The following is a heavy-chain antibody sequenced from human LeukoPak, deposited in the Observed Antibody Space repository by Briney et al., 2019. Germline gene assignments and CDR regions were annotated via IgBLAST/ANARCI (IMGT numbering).Heavy chain of an antibody. CDR1: GGTFSSYA. CDR2: IIPIFGTA. J-gene: IGHJ3*02. V-gene: IGHV1-69*13. Sequence: SVTVSCTASGGTFSSYAISWVRQAPGQGLEWMGGIIPIFGTANYAQKFQGRVTITADESTSTAYMELSSLRSEDTAVYYCAREGGLTVTTFAFDIWGQGTMVTVSS. CDR3: AREGGLTVTTFAFDI. D-gene: IGHD4-17*01.